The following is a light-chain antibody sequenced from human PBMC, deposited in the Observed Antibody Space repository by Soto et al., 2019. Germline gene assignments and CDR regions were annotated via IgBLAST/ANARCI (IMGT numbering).Light chain of an antibody. Sequence: QSALTQPASVSGSPGQSITISCTGTSSDVGGYNYVSWNRQHPGKAPKLMIYEVSNRPSGVSNRFSGSKSGNTASLTISGLQAEDEADYYCSSYTTRSTLYVVFGGGTKLTVL. J-gene: IGLJ2*01. CDR2: EVS. CDR1: SSDVGGYNY. V-gene: IGLV2-14*01. CDR3: SSYTTRSTLYVV.